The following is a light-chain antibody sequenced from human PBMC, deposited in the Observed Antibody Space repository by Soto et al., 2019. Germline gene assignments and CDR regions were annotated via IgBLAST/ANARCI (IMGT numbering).Light chain of an antibody. CDR1: QSVSSRY. V-gene: IGKV3-11*01. Sequence: EIELTQSPGTLSLSPGERATLXXRASQSVSSRYLAWYQQKPGQTPRLXIYDASDRATGIPARFSGSGFGTDFTLSISSLEPEDFAVYYCQQHGGWPPTFGQGTKVDIK. CDR2: DAS. J-gene: IGKJ1*01. CDR3: QQHGGWPPT.